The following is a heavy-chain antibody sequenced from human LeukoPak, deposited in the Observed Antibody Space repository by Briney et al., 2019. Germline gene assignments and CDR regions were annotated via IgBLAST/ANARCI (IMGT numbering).Heavy chain of an antibody. D-gene: IGHD3-3*01. CDR1: GFTFSSYA. Sequence: PGGSLRLSCAASGFTFSSYAMSWVRQAPGKGLEWVSAISGSGGSTYYADSVEGRFTISRDNSKNTLYLQMNSLRAEDTAVYYCASRLLEWSNFDYWGQGTLVTVSS. J-gene: IGHJ4*02. V-gene: IGHV3-23*01. CDR2: ISGSGGST. CDR3: ASRLLEWSNFDY.